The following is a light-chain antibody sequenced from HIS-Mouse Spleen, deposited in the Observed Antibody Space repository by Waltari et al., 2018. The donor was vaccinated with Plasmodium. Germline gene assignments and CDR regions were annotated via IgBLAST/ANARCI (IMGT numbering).Light chain of an antibody. J-gene: IGLJ3*02. Sequence: SYELTQPPSVSVSPGQTARITCSGDALPKKYAYWYQQKSGQAPVLVIYEDSKRPSGIPERFSGSSSGTIATVTISGAQWDDEADYYWYSTDSSGNHRVFGGGTKLTVL. CDR1: ALPKKY. CDR3: YSTDSSGNHRV. V-gene: IGLV3-10*01. CDR2: EDS.